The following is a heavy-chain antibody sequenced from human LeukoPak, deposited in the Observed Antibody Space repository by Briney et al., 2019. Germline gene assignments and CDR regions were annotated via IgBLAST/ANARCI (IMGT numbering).Heavy chain of an antibody. V-gene: IGHV4-39*07. D-gene: IGHD6-19*01. CDR2: IYYSGST. CDR3: ARGGYSSGWYWDYFDY. CDR1: GGSISSSSYY. J-gene: IGHJ4*02. Sequence: SETLSLTCTVSGGSISSSSYYWGWIRQPPGKGLEWIGSIYYSGSTNYNPSLKSRVTISVDTSKNQFSLKLSSVTAADTAVYYCARGGYSSGWYWDYFDYWGQGTLVTISS.